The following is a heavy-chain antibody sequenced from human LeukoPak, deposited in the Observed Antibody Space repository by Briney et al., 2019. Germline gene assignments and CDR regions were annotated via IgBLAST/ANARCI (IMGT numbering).Heavy chain of an antibody. CDR2: ISGSGIST. J-gene: IGHJ5*02. V-gene: IGHV3-23*01. Sequence: GGSLRLSCAASGFTFSIHAMDWVRQAPGKGLEWVSSISGSGISTYYADSVKGRFTISRDNSKNTLYLQMNSLRAEDTAVYYCARDDCSSISCYHNWFDPWGQGTLVTVSS. D-gene: IGHD2-2*01. CDR1: GFTFSIHA. CDR3: ARDDCSSISCYHNWFDP.